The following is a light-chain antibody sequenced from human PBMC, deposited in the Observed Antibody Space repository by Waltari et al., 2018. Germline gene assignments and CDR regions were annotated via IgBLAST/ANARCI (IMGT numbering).Light chain of an antibody. CDR3: QQIINYPLT. Sequence: AIQLTQSPSSLSASVGHRITITCRASQDIASALAWYVQKPGKAPQLLIYDASTLESGVPSRFSGSGSGTDFTLSISGLQPEDFATYYCQQIINYPLTFGPGTTVDIK. J-gene: IGKJ3*01. V-gene: IGKV1D-13*01. CDR2: DAS. CDR1: QDIASA.